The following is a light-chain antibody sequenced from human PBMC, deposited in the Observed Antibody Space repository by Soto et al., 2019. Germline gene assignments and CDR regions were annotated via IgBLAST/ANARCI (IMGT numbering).Light chain of an antibody. CDR1: QSLLHSNGYNY. CDR2: LGS. Sequence: DIVMTQSPLSLPVTPGEPASISCRSSQSLLHSNGYNYLDWYLQKPGQSLQLLIYLGSNRASGVPDRFSGSGSGTDFTLKISRVEAEDVGVYYCMQALQTPPTFGHGTKVEIK. CDR3: MQALQTPPT. V-gene: IGKV2-28*01. J-gene: IGKJ1*01.